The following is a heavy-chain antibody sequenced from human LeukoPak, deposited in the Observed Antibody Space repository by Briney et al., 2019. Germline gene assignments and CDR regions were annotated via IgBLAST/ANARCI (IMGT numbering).Heavy chain of an antibody. CDR1: GGSISSGDYY. CDR3: AREGEAAAGGGGFDY. CDR2: IYYSGST. D-gene: IGHD6-13*01. Sequence: PSQTLSLTCTVSGGSISSGDYYWSWIRQPPGKGLEWIGYIYYSGSTYYNPSLKSRVTISVDTSKNQFSLKLSSVTAADTAVYYCAREGEAAAGGGGFDYWGQGTLVTVSS. V-gene: IGHV4-30-4*01. J-gene: IGHJ4*02.